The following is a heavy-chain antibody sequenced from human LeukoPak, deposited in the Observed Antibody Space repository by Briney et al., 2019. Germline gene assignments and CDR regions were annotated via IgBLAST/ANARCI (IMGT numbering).Heavy chain of an antibody. CDR3: AKGYSSGFGY. CDR1: GFTFSSYA. J-gene: IGHJ4*02. CDR2: ISGSGGST. Sequence: GGSLRLSCAASGFTFSSYAMSWVRQAPGKGLEWVSAISGSGGSTYYADSVKGRVTISRDTSKKMLYMQMNSPRAEDTAVYNCAKGYSSGFGYWGQGTLVTVSS. V-gene: IGHV3-23*01. D-gene: IGHD6-19*01.